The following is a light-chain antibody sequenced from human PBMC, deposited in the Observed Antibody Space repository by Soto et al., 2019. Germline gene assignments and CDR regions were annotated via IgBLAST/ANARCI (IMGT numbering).Light chain of an antibody. CDR3: QQYGGSIT. J-gene: IGKJ5*01. CDR1: QSVSSAY. V-gene: IGKV3-20*01. CDR2: GAS. Sequence: EIVLTQSPGTLSLSPGEGATLFCRASQSVSSAYLAWYQQKPGQAPRLLIYGASSRATGIPDRFSGSGSGTDFPITIITLETEDLAVYHCQQYGGSITFGQGTRLEIE.